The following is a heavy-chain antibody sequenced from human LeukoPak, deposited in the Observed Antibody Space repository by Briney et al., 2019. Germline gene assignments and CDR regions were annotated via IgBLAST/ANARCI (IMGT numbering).Heavy chain of an antibody. CDR3: TTFDY. J-gene: IGHJ4*02. Sequence: ASVKVSCKASGYTFTGYYMHWVRQAPGQGLEWMGWTNPNSGGTNYAQKFQGRVTMTRDTSISTVYMELSSLRSEDTAVFYCTTFDYWGQGTLVTVSS. CDR1: GYTFTGYY. V-gene: IGHV1-2*02. CDR2: TNPNSGGT. D-gene: IGHD1-1*01.